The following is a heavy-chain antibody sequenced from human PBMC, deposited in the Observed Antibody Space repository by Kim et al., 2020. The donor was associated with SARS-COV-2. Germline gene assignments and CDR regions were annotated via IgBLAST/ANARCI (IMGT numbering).Heavy chain of an antibody. CDR3: ARDRAYSTFDY. D-gene: IGHD2-15*01. J-gene: IGHJ4*02. V-gene: IGHV3-7*01. CDR2: INRDGSVK. CDR1: GSTFINSW. Sequence: GGSLRLSCAASGSTFINSWMIWVRQVPGKGLEWLANINRDGSVKNYVDSVEGRFTISRDNDKNSLYLQMNSLRAEDTAVYYCARDRAYSTFDYWGQGTLVTVSS.